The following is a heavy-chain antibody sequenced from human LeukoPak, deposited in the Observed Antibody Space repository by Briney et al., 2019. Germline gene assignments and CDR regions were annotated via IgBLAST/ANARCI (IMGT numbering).Heavy chain of an antibody. J-gene: IGHJ4*02. D-gene: IGHD3-16*01. CDR1: GYSFTNYW. CDR3: ARACAYQDCFDY. Sequence: GESLKISCKGSGYSFTNYWIGWVRQMPGKGLEWMGIIYPGDSDTRYSPSFQGQVTISADKSFSSAYLQWSSLTASDTAVYYCARACAYQDCFDYWGQGTLVTVSS. V-gene: IGHV5-51*01. CDR2: IYPGDSDT.